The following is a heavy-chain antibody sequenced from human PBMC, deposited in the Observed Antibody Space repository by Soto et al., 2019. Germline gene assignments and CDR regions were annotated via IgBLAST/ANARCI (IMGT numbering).Heavy chain of an antibody. Sequence: QIYLVQSGPEVKRPGASLIVSCKTSGYTFTSYDVYWVRQAPGQGLEWMGWISPYKGKKKYVEKFMGRVDMTVDTARSTVYLEVRGLKFDDTAVYYCARDRDRFWLDPWGQGTLVTVSS. CDR3: ARDRDRFWLDP. J-gene: IGHJ5*02. V-gene: IGHV1-18*01. D-gene: IGHD3-3*01. CDR2: ISPYKGKK. CDR1: GYTFTSYD.